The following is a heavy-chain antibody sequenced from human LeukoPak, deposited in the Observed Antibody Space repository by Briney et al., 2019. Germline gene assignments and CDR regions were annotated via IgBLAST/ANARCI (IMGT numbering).Heavy chain of an antibody. J-gene: IGHJ3*02. CDR1: GFTFSSYS. D-gene: IGHD5-18*01. CDR2: ISSSSSTI. V-gene: IGHV3-48*02. CDR3: ARDLEYSYGYEAFDI. Sequence: GGSLRLSCAASGFTFSSYSMNWVRQAPGKGLEWVSYISSSSSTIYYADSVKSRFTISRDNAKNSLYLQMNSLRDEDTAVYYCARDLEYSYGYEAFDIWGQGTMVTVSS.